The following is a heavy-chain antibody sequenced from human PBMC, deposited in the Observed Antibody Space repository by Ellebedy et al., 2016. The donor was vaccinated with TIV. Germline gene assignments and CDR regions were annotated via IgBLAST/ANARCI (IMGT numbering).Heavy chain of an antibody. J-gene: IGHJ4*02. Sequence: GESLKISCAASGFTFSNYWMSWVRQAPGKGLEWVANIKQGGSEQYYVDSVKGRFTISRDNAKNSLYLQMNSLRAEDTAVYYCASDAFTYGDYLGAYWGQGTLVTVSS. CDR2: IKQGGSEQ. CDR3: ASDAFTYGDYLGAY. D-gene: IGHD4-17*01. CDR1: GFTFSNYW. V-gene: IGHV3-7*01.